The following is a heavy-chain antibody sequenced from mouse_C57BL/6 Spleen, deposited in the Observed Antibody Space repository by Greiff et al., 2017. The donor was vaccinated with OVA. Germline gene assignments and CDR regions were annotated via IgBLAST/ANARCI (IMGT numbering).Heavy chain of an antibody. CDR2: INPNNGGT. Sequence: EVQLQQSGPELVKPGASVKISCKASGYTFTDYYMNWVKQSHGKSLEWIGDINPNNGGTSYNQKFKGKATLTVDKSSSTAYMELRSLTSEDSAVYYCARWGYYGNYWFAYWGQGTLVTVSA. CDR3: ARWGYYGNYWFAY. J-gene: IGHJ3*01. V-gene: IGHV1-26*01. CDR1: GYTFTDYY. D-gene: IGHD2-1*01.